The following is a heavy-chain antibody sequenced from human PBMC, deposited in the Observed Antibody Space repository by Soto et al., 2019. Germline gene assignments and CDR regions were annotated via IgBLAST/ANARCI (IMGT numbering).Heavy chain of an antibody. CDR1: GFTFTNYA. V-gene: IGHV3-23*01. CDR3: AKDHISKGIYYFAY. CDR2: ISDSGDRI. J-gene: IGHJ4*01. Sequence: EVQLLESGGTLAQPGGSLRLSCAASGFTFTNYAMSWVRQAPGMGLEWVSSISDSGDRIYYADSVKGRFTISRDNSRNTLFLELNSLRAEDTAVYFCAKDHISKGIYYFAYWGQGTLVSVSS.